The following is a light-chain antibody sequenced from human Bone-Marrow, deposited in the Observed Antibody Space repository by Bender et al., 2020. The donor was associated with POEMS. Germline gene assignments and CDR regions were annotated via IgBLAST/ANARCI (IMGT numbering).Light chain of an antibody. CDR3: CSYAGTSTVV. Sequence: QSALTQPASVSGSPGQSITISCTATSSDFGSYNLVSWYQHHPGKAPKLMIYEDTKRPSGVSNRFSGSKSGNTASLTVSGLQADDEADYYCCSYAGTSTVVFGSGTKVTVL. V-gene: IGLV2-23*01. J-gene: IGLJ1*01. CDR1: SSDFGSYNL. CDR2: EDT.